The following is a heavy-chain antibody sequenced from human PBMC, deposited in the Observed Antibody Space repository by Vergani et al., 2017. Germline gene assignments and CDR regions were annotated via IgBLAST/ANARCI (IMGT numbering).Heavy chain of an antibody. J-gene: IGHJ6*02. CDR1: GCSFNTYY. CDR2: IYSTGST. Sequence: QVQLEESGPGLVKPSETLSLTCTVSGCSFNTYYWSWIRQSPGKGLEWIGYIYSTGSTNYNSSLNSRVTMSVDTSKNQFSLKLRSVTAADTAVYFCARVMYRDEASTGYRLEGMDIWGQGTTVTISS. V-gene: IGHV4-59*13. CDR3: ARVMYRDEASTGYRLEGMDI. D-gene: IGHD3-9*01.